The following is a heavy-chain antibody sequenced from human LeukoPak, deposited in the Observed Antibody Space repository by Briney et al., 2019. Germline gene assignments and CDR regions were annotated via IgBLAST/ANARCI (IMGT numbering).Heavy chain of an antibody. D-gene: IGHD1-7*01. CDR1: GGSISSYD. Sequence: SETVSLTCTVSGGSISSYDWSWIRQPAGKGLEWIGDIYYSGSTDYNPSLKSRVIISIDTSKNQFSLKLSSVTAADTAVYYCASNWNYMMGWFDPWGKGTVVTVSS. CDR2: IYYSGST. CDR3: ASNWNYMMGWFDP. V-gene: IGHV4-59*01. J-gene: IGHJ5*02.